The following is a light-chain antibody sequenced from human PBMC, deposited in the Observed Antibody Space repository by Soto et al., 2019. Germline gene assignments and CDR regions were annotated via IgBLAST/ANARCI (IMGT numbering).Light chain of an antibody. Sequence: MQMTQCPSTLSSSVGYSATITCRASQSIRYWLDWFQQKAGKAPKLLIYEASRLESGVPSRISGSGSGKEFTITISSLQPDDFATYYCHQYTSYPWTFGQGTKVAIK. CDR3: HQYTSYPWT. CDR1: QSIRYW. CDR2: EAS. J-gene: IGKJ1*01. V-gene: IGKV1-5*03.